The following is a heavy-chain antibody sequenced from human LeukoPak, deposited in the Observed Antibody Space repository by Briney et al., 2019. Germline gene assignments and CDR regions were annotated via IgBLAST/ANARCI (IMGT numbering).Heavy chain of an antibody. D-gene: IGHD6-25*01. V-gene: IGHV4-34*01. J-gene: IGHJ3*02. CDR1: GGSFSGYY. Sequence: SETLSLTCAVYGGSFSGYYWSWIRQPPGKGLEWIGEINHSGSTNYNPSLKSRVTISVDTSKNQFSLKLSSVTAADTAVYYCAREGSDDAFDIWGQGTMVTVSS. CDR3: AREGSDDAFDI. CDR2: INHSGST.